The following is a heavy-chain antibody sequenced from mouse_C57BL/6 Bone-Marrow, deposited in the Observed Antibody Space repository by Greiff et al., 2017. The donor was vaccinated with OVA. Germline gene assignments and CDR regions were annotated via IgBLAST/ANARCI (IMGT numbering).Heavy chain of an antibody. J-gene: IGHJ4*01. V-gene: IGHV1-81*01. CDR3: ARRRYYGNYDAMDY. CDR2: IYPRSGNT. Sequence: QVQLQQSGAELARPGASVKLSCKASGYTFTSYGISWVKQRTGQGLEWIGEIYPRSGNTYYNEKFKGKATLTADKSSSTAYMELRSLPSEDSAVYFCARRRYYGNYDAMDYWGQGTSVTVSS. CDR1: GYTFTSYG. D-gene: IGHD2-1*01.